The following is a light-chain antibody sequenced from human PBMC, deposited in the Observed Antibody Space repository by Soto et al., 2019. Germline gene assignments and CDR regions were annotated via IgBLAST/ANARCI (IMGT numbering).Light chain of an antibody. CDR2: KAS. CDR1: QTISSW. J-gene: IGKJ1*01. V-gene: IGKV1-5*03. CDR3: QHYNSYSEA. Sequence: DIQMTQSPSTLSGSVGYRFTITCRASQTISSWLAWYQQKPVKAPKLLIYKASTLKSGVPSRFSGSGSGTEFTLTISSLQPDDFAAYYCQHYNSYSEAFGQGTKVDI.